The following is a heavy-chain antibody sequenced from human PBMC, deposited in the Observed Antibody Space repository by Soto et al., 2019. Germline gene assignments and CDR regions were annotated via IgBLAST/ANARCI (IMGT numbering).Heavy chain of an antibody. Sequence: GGSLRLSCAASGFTFSNAWMSWVRQAPGKGLEWVGRIKSKTDGGTTDYAAPVKGRFTISRDDSKNTLYLQMNSLKTEDTAVYYCTTLYYDFWRDFDYWGQGTLVTVSS. CDR3: TTLYYDFWRDFDY. CDR2: IKSKTDGGTT. J-gene: IGHJ4*02. V-gene: IGHV3-15*01. D-gene: IGHD3-3*01. CDR1: GFTFSNAW.